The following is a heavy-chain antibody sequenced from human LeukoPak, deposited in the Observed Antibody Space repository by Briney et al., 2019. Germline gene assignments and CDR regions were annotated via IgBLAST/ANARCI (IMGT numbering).Heavy chain of an antibody. CDR3: AREGAATPRLYYYYMDV. Sequence: ASVTVSCKASGGTFSSYAISWVRQAPGQGLEWMGGIIPIFGTANYAQKFQGRVAITTDESTSTAYMELSSLRSEDTAVYYCAREGAATPRLYYYYMDVWGKGTTVTVSS. D-gene: IGHD2-15*01. CDR2: IIPIFGTA. J-gene: IGHJ6*03. V-gene: IGHV1-69*05. CDR1: GGTFSSYA.